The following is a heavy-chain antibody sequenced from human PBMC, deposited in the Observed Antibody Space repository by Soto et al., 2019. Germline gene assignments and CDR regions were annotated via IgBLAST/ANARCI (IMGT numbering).Heavy chain of an antibody. CDR1: GFTFSSYG. D-gene: IGHD3-3*01. CDR3: AKDPVYYDFWSGYYEGWKTNWFDP. CDR2: ISYDGSNK. J-gene: IGHJ5*02. Sequence: GGSLRLSCAASGFTFSSYGMHWVRQAPGKGLEWVAVISYDGSNKYYADSVKGRFTISRDNSKNTLYLQMNSLRAEDTAVYYCAKDPVYYDFWSGYYEGWKTNWFDPWGQGTLVTVSS. V-gene: IGHV3-30*18.